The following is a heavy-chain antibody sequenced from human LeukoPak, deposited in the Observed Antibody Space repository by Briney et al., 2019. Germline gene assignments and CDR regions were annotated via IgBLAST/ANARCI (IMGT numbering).Heavy chain of an antibody. J-gene: IGHJ3*02. Sequence: ASVKVSCKASGYTFTSYYMHWVRQAPGQGLGWMGIINPSGGSTSYAQKFQGRVTMTRDTSTSTAYMELSSLGSEDTAVYYCARDLKRWLQSDAFDIWGQGTMVTVSS. CDR2: INPSGGST. D-gene: IGHD5-24*01. V-gene: IGHV1-46*03. CDR1: GYTFTSYY. CDR3: ARDLKRWLQSDAFDI.